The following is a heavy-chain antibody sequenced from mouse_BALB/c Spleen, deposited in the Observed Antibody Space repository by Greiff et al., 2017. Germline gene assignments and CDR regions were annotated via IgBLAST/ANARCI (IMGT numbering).Heavy chain of an antibody. CDR2: ISSGGST. CDR3: ARGNYGNYGGDY. Sequence: EVMLVESGGGLVKPGGSLKLSCAASGFTFSSYAMSWVRQTPEKRLEWVASISSGGSTYYPDSVKGRFTISRDNARNILYLQMSSLRSEDTAMYYCARGNYGNYGGDYWGQGTTLTVSS. V-gene: IGHV5-6-5*01. D-gene: IGHD2-1*01. CDR1: GFTFSSYA. J-gene: IGHJ2*01.